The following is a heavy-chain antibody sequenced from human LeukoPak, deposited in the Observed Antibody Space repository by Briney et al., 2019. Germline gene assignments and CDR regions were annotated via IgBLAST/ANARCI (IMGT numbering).Heavy chain of an antibody. D-gene: IGHD1-26*01. CDR1: GYTFTSYG. CDR2: IGAYNGNT. J-gene: IGHJ5*02. CDR3: ARDQGIVGATTWFDP. Sequence: ASVKVSCKASGYTFTSYGISWVRQAPGQGLEWMGWIGAYNGNTNYAQKLQGRVTMTTDTSTSTAYMELRSLRSDDTAVYYCARDQGIVGATTWFDPWGQGTLVTVSS. V-gene: IGHV1-18*01.